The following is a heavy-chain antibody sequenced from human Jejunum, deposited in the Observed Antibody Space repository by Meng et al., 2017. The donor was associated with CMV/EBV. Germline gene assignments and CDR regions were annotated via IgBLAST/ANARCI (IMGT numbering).Heavy chain of an antibody. Sequence: TCAASGFTFSIHWSSWVRQPPGKGPEWVASIKPDGSEIQYVGSLRGRFTVSRDNARKSLYLQMNSLTAEDTAVYYCASGNDFNIWGQGTLVTVSS. CDR3: ASGNDFNI. J-gene: IGHJ3*02. D-gene: IGHD1-1*01. CDR2: IKPDGSEI. CDR1: GFTFSIHW. V-gene: IGHV3-7*01.